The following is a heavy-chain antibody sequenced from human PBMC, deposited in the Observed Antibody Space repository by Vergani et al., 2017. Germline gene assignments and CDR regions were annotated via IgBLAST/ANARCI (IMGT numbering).Heavy chain of an antibody. CDR2: ISCSTSTL. Sequence: EVQLVESGGGLVKPGGSLRLSCAASGFTFSNYSMTWVRQVPGKGLDWVSYISCSTSTLYYADSVKGRFTISRDNAKTSLYLQMNSLRAEDTAVYYCARDLSIKHEPVEEFWGQGTLVTVSS. J-gene: IGHJ4*02. V-gene: IGHV3-48*01. CDR3: ARDLSIKHEPVEEF. CDR1: GFTFSNYS. D-gene: IGHD1-1*01.